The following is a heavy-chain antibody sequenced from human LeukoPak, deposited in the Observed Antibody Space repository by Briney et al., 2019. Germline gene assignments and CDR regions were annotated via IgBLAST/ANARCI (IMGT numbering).Heavy chain of an antibody. J-gene: IGHJ6*03. Sequence: SQTLSLTCTVSGGSISSGAYYWSWIRQHPGKGLEWIGYIYYSGSTYYNPSLKSRVTISVDTSKNQFSLKLSSVTAADTAVYYCARVDRITIFGVVKNYYYYMDVWGKGNTVTVSS. V-gene: IGHV4-31*03. CDR1: GGSISSGAYY. CDR3: ARVDRITIFGVVKNYYYYMDV. CDR2: IYYSGST. D-gene: IGHD3-3*01.